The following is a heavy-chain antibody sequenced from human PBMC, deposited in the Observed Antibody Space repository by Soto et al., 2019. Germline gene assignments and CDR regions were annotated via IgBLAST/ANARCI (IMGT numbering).Heavy chain of an antibody. J-gene: IGHJ6*03. CDR3: AHSSYSSSLGYYYYYMDV. D-gene: IGHD6-6*01. CDR2: IYWDDDK. CDR1: GFSLSTSGVG. V-gene: IGHV2-5*02. Sequence: KESGPTLVKPTQTLTLTCTFSGFSLSTSGVGVGWIRQPPGKALEWLALIYWDDDKRYSPSLKSRLTITKDTSKNQVVLTMTNMDPVDTATYFCAHSSYSSSLGYYYYYMDVWGKGTTVTVSS.